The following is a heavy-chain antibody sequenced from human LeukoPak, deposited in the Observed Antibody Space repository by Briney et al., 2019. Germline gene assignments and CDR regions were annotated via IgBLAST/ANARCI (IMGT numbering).Heavy chain of an antibody. CDR2: IHYSGST. CDR3: ARHLTLADTLDH. V-gene: IGHV4-39*01. Sequence: PSETLSLTCTVSGGSISTSGYYRGWIRQPPGKGLEWIGSIHYSGSTYYNPSLKSRVTISVDTSKNQFSLKLNSVTAADTAVYYRARHLTLADTLDHWAQGTLVTVSS. D-gene: IGHD6-19*01. J-gene: IGHJ4*02. CDR1: GGSISTSGYY.